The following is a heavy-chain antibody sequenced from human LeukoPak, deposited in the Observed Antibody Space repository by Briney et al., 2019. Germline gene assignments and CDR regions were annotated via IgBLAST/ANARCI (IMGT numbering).Heavy chain of an antibody. CDR2: MSDIGPNT. CDR3: AKPLFSPKRSYWYFDL. Sequence: GGSLRLSCAASGFTVTDYAMTWIRQSPGKGLEWVSSMSDIGPNTYYADSVKGRFTISRDTSKNTLYLQMNSLRAEDTAVYYCAKPLFSPKRSYWYFDLWGRGTLVTVSS. V-gene: IGHV3-23*01. CDR1: GFTVTDYA. J-gene: IGHJ2*01.